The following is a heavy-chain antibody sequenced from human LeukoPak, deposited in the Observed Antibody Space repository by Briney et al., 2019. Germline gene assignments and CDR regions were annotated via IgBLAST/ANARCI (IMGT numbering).Heavy chain of an antibody. D-gene: IGHD1-26*01. CDR1: GGSFSGYY. CDR3: ARGGGSYYY. V-gene: IGHV4-34*01. CDR2: INHSGST. J-gene: IGHJ4*02. Sequence: SETLSLTCAVYGGSFSGYYWSWIRQPPGKGLEWIGEINHSGSTNYDPSLKSRVTISVDTSKNQFSLKLSSVTAADTAVYYCARGGGSYYYWGQGTLVTVSS.